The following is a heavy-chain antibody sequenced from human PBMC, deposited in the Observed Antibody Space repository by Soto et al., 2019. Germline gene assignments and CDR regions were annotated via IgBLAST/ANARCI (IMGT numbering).Heavy chain of an antibody. J-gene: IGHJ3*02. V-gene: IGHV1-18*01. CDR1: GYTFTNYG. CDR3: ARVLGYNSSWWRHTAFDI. Sequence: ASVKVSCKTSGYTFTNYGISWVRQAPGQGLEWMGWISAHTGNTNYAQKFQGRVTMTTDTSTSTAYMELRSLRSDGTAVYYCARVLGYNSSWWRHTAFDIWGQGTMVTVSS. D-gene: IGHD6-13*01. CDR2: ISAHTGNT.